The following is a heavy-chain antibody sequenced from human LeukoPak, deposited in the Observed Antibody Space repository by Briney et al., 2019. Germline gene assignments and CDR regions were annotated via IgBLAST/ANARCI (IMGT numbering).Heavy chain of an antibody. V-gene: IGHV3-23*01. Sequence: GGSLRLSCAASGFTFSSYAMSWVRQAPGKGLEWVSSISGSVGTTYYADSVKGRFTISRDNSKNTLYLQMNSLRAEDTAVYYCAKVRVVGANRAPYFDYWGQGTLVTASS. CDR1: GFTFSSYA. CDR3: AKVRVVGANRAPYFDY. CDR2: ISGSVGTT. D-gene: IGHD2-15*01. J-gene: IGHJ4*02.